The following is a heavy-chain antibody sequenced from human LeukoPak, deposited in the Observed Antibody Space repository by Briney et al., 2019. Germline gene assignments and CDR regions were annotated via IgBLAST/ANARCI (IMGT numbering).Heavy chain of an antibody. Sequence: GASVKVSCKASGGTFSSYAISWVRQAPGQGLEGMGRIIPIFGTANYAQKFQGRVTITTDESTSTAYMELSSLRSEDTAVYYCARDRDTAMDYYYYMDVWGKGTTVTVSS. CDR3: ARDRDTAMDYYYYMDV. D-gene: IGHD5-18*01. V-gene: IGHV1-69*05. CDR2: IIPIFGTA. CDR1: GGTFSSYA. J-gene: IGHJ6*03.